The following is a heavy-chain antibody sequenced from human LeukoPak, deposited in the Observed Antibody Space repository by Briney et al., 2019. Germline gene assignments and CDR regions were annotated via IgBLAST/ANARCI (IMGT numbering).Heavy chain of an antibody. CDR1: GFTFSSYA. CDR2: ISGSGGST. CDR3: AKDGTGSWGMDV. D-gene: IGHD1-14*01. J-gene: IGHJ6*02. V-gene: IGHV3-23*01. Sequence: GGSLRLSCAASGFTFSSYAMSWVRQAPGKGLEWVSAISGSGGSTYYADSAKGRFTISRDNSKNTLYLQMNSLRAEDTAVYYCAKDGTGSWGMDVWGQGTTVTVSS.